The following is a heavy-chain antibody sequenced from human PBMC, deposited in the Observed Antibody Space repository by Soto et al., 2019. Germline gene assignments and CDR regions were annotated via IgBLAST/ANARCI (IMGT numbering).Heavy chain of an antibody. V-gene: IGHV3-23*01. CDR1: GFTFSSYA. J-gene: IGHJ4*02. D-gene: IGHD3-22*01. CDR3: AKEYYYDSSGYSPFVY. CDR2: INSSGGST. Sequence: GSLRLSCAASGFTFSSYAMSWVRQAPGKVLEWVSTINSSGGSTYYADSVKGRFTISRDNSKNTLYLQMNSLRAEDTAIYYCAKEYYYDSSGYSPFVYWGQGTPVTVSS.